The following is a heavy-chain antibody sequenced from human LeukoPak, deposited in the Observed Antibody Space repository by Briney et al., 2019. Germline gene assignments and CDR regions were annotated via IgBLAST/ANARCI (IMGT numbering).Heavy chain of an antibody. Sequence: GGSLRLSCAASGFTFSSYAMSWVRQAPGKGLEWVAFIRYHGSDKYYADSVKGRFTISRDNSENMVYLQMNSLRAEDTAVYYCAKSPGSWKFDGWGQGTLVTVSS. V-gene: IGHV3-30*02. CDR2: IRYHGSDK. CDR3: AKSPGSWKFDG. J-gene: IGHJ4*02. D-gene: IGHD6-13*01. CDR1: GFTFSSYA.